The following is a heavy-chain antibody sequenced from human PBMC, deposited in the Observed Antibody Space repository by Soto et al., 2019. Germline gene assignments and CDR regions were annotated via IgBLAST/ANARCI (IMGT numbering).Heavy chain of an antibody. V-gene: IGHV3-23*01. Sequence: GGSLRLSCASSGFTFSSYAMSLVRQAPGKGLEWVSAISGSGGSTYYADSVKGRFTISRDNSKNTLYLQMNSLRAEDTAVYYCAKGGDEVVPAAIDGVYYYYMDVWGKGTTVTVSS. CDR1: GFTFSSYA. CDR3: AKGGDEVVPAAIDGVYYYYMDV. D-gene: IGHD2-2*01. CDR2: ISGSGGST. J-gene: IGHJ6*03.